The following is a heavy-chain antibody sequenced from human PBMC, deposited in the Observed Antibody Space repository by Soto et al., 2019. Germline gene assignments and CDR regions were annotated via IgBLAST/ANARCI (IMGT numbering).Heavy chain of an antibody. CDR2: INPSGGST. Sequence: GASVKVSCKASGYTFTSYYMHWVRQAPGQGLEWMGIINPSGGSTSYAQKFQGRVTMTRDTSTSTVYMELSSLRSEDTAVYYCARDMVRRGYSSGWPNFYYYYYGMDVWGQGTTVTVSS. CDR1: GYTFTSYY. D-gene: IGHD6-19*01. V-gene: IGHV1-46*01. CDR3: ARDMVRRGYSSGWPNFYYYYYGMDV. J-gene: IGHJ6*02.